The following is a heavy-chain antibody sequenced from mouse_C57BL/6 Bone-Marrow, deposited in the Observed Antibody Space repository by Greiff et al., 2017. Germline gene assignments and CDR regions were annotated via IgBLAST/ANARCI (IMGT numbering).Heavy chain of an antibody. CDR1: GYTFTSYD. V-gene: IGHV1-85*01. CDR3: ARLECDGSSGDWYFDV. D-gene: IGHD1-1*01. Sequence: VKLVESGPELVKPGASVKLSCKASGYTFTSYDINWVKQRPGQGLEWIGWIYPRDGSTKYNEKLKGKATLTVDKSSSTAYMELHSLPSEAAAVYFCARLECDGSSGDWYFDVWGTGTTVTGSS. J-gene: IGHJ1*03. CDR2: IYPRDGST.